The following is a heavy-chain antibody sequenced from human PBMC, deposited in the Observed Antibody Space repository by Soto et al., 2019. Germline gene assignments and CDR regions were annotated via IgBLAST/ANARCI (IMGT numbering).Heavy chain of an antibody. CDR1: GFTFSAYA. D-gene: IGHD1-1*01. Sequence: EVQLLESGGGLVQPGGSLRLSCAASGFTFSAYAMGWVRQAPGKGLEWVSTIHGGGGATHYADSVKGRFTIYRDDSKNTMYAQMNRLRAEDTAVYYCAKFEGHPLEYWYLDFWGRGTLVTVSS. CDR3: AKFEGHPLEYWYLDF. V-gene: IGHV3-23*01. CDR2: IHGGGGAT. J-gene: IGHJ2*01.